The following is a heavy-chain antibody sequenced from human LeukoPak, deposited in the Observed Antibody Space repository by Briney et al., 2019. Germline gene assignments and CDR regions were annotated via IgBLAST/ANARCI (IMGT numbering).Heavy chain of an antibody. V-gene: IGHV3-53*01. J-gene: IGHJ4*02. CDR2: IYSGGST. Sequence: ETLSLTCTVSGGSISSNYMSWVRQAPGKGLEWVSVIYSGGSTYYADSVKGRFTISRDNSKNTLYLQMNSLRAEDTAVYYCARVRNSYYDSSGYYYVDYWGQGTLVTVSS. CDR3: ARVRNSYYDSSGYYYVDY. D-gene: IGHD3-22*01. CDR1: GGSISSNY.